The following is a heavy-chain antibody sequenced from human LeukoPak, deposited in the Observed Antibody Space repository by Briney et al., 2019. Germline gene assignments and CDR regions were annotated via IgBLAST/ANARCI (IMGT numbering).Heavy chain of an antibody. J-gene: IGHJ4*02. CDR1: GGSISSGSYY. V-gene: IGHV4-61*02. CDR3: ARIAVAGTTYYFDY. D-gene: IGHD6-19*01. Sequence: SETLSLTCTVSGGSISSGSYYWSWIRQPAGKGLEWIGRIYTSGSTNYNPSLKSRVTISVDTSKNQFSLKLSSVTAADTAVYYCARIAVAGTTYYFDYWGQGTLVTVSS. CDR2: IYTSGST.